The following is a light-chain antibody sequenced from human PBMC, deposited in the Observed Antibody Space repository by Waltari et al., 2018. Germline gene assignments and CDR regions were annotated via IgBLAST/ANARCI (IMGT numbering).Light chain of an antibody. CDR3: QKYGTLPAT. J-gene: IGKJ1*01. V-gene: IGKV3-20*01. CDR2: DAS. CDR1: QSVSRF. Sequence: EIVLTQSPGTLSLSPGERATLSCRASQSVSRFLAWYQQKPGQAPRLLIYDASSRATGIPDRFSGSGSGTDFSLTIPRLEPEDFAVYYCQKYGTLPATFGQGTRVEIK.